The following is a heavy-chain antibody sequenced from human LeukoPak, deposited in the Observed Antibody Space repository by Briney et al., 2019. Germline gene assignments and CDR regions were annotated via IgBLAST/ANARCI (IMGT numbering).Heavy chain of an antibody. CDR3: ARHESSGWGHKNAFDI. V-gene: IGHV4-38-2*01. Sequence: PSETLSLTCAVSGYSITSGYYWAWIRQPPGKGLEWIGNIYHSGSTYYNPSLKSRVTISVDTSKNQFSLKLSSVTAADTAVYYCARHESSGWGHKNAFDIWGEGTMVTVSS. CDR2: IYHSGST. D-gene: IGHD6-19*01. CDR1: GYSITSGYY. J-gene: IGHJ3*02.